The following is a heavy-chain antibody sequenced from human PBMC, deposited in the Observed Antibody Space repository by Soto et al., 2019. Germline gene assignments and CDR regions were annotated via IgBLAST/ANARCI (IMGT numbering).Heavy chain of an antibody. V-gene: IGHV4-34*01. D-gene: IGHD2-2*01. CDR3: AREEVPQWFTRGYYGMDV. CDR2: INHSGST. J-gene: IGHJ6*02. CDR1: GGSFSGYY. Sequence: SETLSLTCAVYGGSFSGYYWTWIRQPPGKGLEWIGDINHSGSTNYNSSLKSRVTISVDTSKNQLSLSLRSVTAADTAVYYCAREEVPQWFTRGYYGMDVWGQGTTVTVSS.